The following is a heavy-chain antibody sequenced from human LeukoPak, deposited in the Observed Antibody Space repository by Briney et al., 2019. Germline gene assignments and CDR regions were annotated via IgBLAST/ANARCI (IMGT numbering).Heavy chain of an antibody. J-gene: IGHJ5*02. V-gene: IGHV1-18*01. CDR2: ISAYNGNT. CDR1: GYTFTSYG. D-gene: IGHD3-22*01. CDR3: ARGGGDYYDSSGYYYGYWFDP. Sequence: ASVKVSCKASGYTFTSYGISWVRQAPGQGLEWMGWISAYNGNTNYAQKLQGRVTMTTDTSTSTAYMELRSLRSDDPAVYYCARGGGDYYDSSGYYYGYWFDPWGQGTLVTVSS.